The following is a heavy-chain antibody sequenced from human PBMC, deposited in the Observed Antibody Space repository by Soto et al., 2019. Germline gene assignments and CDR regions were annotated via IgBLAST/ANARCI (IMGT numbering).Heavy chain of an antibody. Sequence: PGGSLRLSCVASGFTFSNYWMSWVRQAPGKGLEWVANMKPDGSQIYYVESVKGRFIISRDNAENSLYLQMNSLRAEDTAVYYCSKDFQGSLKYHFDVWGQGTLVTVSS. CDR2: MKPDGSQI. CDR1: GFTFSNYW. V-gene: IGHV3-7*04. CDR3: SKDFQGSLKYHFDV. J-gene: IGHJ4*02. D-gene: IGHD3-10*01.